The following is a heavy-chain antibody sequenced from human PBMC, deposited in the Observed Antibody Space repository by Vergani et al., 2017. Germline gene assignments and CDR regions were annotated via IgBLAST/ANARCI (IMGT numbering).Heavy chain of an antibody. D-gene: IGHD4-17*01. CDR3: AREATVTTGETHWYFDL. J-gene: IGHJ2*01. Sequence: QVQLVESGGGVVQPGGSLRLSCAASGFTFSSYGMHWVRQAPGKGLEWVAFIRYDGSNKYYADSVKGRFTISRDNSKNSLYLQMNSLRAEDTAVYYCAREATVTTGETHWYFDLWGRGTLVTVSS. CDR1: GFTFSSYG. CDR2: IRYDGSNK. V-gene: IGHV3-30*02.